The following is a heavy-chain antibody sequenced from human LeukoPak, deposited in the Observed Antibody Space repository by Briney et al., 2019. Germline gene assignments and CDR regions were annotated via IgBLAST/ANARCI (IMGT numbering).Heavy chain of an antibody. V-gene: IGHV4-39*07. CDR1: GGSISSSSHY. CDR3: AREAGYYGSGSYYGGGYMDV. D-gene: IGHD3-10*01. J-gene: IGHJ6*03. CDR2: MYYRGST. Sequence: SETLSLTCTVSGGSISSSSHYWGWIRQPPGKGLEWIGSMYYRGSTYHNPSLKSRVTISVDTSKNQFSLKLSSVTAADTAVYYCAREAGYYGSGSYYGGGYMDVWGKGTTVTISS.